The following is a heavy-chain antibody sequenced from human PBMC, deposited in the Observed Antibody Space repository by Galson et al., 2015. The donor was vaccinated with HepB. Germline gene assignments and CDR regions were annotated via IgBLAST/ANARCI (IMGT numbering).Heavy chain of an antibody. CDR3: AKHLLPPGVHDGFHI. V-gene: IGHV3-23*01. D-gene: IGHD3-10*01. CDR1: GFTFSSYA. CDR2: MTGSGLTT. Sequence: SLRLSCAASGFTFSSYAMSWVRQAPGKGLEWVAHMTGSGLTTDYAAFVKGRFTISRDNSKNTLSLQMNSLRADDSAVYYCAKHLLPPGVHDGFHIWGQGTMVTVSS. J-gene: IGHJ3*02.